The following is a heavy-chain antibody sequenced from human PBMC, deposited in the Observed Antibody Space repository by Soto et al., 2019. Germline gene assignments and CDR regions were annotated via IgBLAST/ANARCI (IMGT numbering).Heavy chain of an antibody. CDR3: AAGRDAFDI. CDR2: FDPEDGET. Sequence: ASVKVSCKVSGYTLTGLSMHWVRQAPGKGLEWMGGFDPEDGETIYAQKFQGRVTMTGDTSTDTAYMELSSLRSEDTAVYYCAAGRDAFDIWGQGTMVTVSS. V-gene: IGHV1-24*01. J-gene: IGHJ3*02. CDR1: GYTLTGLS.